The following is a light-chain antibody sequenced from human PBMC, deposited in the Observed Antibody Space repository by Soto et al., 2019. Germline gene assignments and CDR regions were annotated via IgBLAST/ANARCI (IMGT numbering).Light chain of an antibody. V-gene: IGKV3-20*01. CDR2: GAS. J-gene: IGKJ1*01. CDR3: HQYGSSRT. Sequence: EIVLTPPPGTLSLSPGERAIFSCRSSQSVSSTYLAWYQQKPGQAPRLLIYGASNRATGIPDRFSGSGSGTDFTLTISRLEPEDFAAYYCHQYGSSRTFGQGTKVDIK. CDR1: QSVSSTY.